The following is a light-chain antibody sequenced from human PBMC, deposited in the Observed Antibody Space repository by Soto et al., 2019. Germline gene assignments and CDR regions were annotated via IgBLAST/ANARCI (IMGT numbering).Light chain of an antibody. V-gene: IGKV1-6*01. J-gene: IGKJ1*01. Sequence: AIQMTQSPSSLSASVGDRVIITCRASQAIRNELSWYQQKPGKAPELLIHAASTLQTGVPSRFSGGGYGTDFTLTISGLQPEDFATYYCLQDHDYPRTFGQGSKVEIK. CDR3: LQDHDYPRT. CDR2: AAS. CDR1: QAIRNE.